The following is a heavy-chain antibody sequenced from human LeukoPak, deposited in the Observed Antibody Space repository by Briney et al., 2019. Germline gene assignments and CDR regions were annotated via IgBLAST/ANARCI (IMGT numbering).Heavy chain of an antibody. J-gene: IGHJ4*02. CDR3: ASPMAWAHNRRDSDY. D-gene: IGHD5-24*01. CDR1: GGSFSGYY. V-gene: IGHV4-34*01. Sequence: PSETLSLTCAVYGGSFSGYYWTWIRQPPGKGLEWIGEIHYSGSATYNPSLKSRVTISVDTSKNQFSLKLRSVTAADTAVYYCASPMAWAHNRRDSDYWGLGTLVTVSS. CDR2: IHYSGSA.